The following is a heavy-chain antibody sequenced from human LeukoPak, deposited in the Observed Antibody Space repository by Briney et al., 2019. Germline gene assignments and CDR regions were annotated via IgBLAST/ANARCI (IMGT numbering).Heavy chain of an antibody. V-gene: IGHV3-30*18. D-gene: IGHD1/OR15-1a*01. Sequence: GRSLRLSCAASGFTFSTFGIHWVRQAPGKGLEWVAAISHDGNNEYYTDSVKGRFTISRNNSKNMIYLRMNSLRGEDSAVYYCAKVNNYYDYWGQGTLVTVSS. CDR1: GFTFSTFG. CDR2: ISHDGNNE. J-gene: IGHJ4*02. CDR3: AKVNNYYDY.